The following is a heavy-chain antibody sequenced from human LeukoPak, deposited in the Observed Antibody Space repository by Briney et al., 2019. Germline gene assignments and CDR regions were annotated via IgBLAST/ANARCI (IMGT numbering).Heavy chain of an antibody. CDR3: ARSVLYSYGYH. CDR2: INAGNGNT. J-gene: IGHJ5*02. Sequence: ASVKVSCKASGGTFSSYAISWVRQAPGQRLEWMGWINAGNGNTKYSQKFQGRVTITRDTSASTAYMELSSLRSEDTAVYFCARSVLYSYGYHWGQGTLVTVSS. V-gene: IGHV1-3*01. D-gene: IGHD5-18*01. CDR1: GGTFSSYA.